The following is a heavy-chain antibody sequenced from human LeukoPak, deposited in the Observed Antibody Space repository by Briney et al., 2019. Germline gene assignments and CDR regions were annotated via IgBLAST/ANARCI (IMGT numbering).Heavy chain of an antibody. CDR3: ASRDANTAAAFDI. V-gene: IGHV4-4*07. CDR2: MYTSGIT. J-gene: IGHJ3*02. D-gene: IGHD2-21*02. Sequence: SETLSLTCTVSGGSISSYSWSWIRQPAGKGPEWIGHMYTSGITNYNPSLKSRVTMSVDTSKKQFSLKLSSVTAADTAVYYCASRDANTAAAFDIWGQGTMLAVSS. CDR1: GGSISSYS.